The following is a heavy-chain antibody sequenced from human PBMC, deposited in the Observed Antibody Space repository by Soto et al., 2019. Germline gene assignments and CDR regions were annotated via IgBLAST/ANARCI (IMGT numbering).Heavy chain of an antibody. CDR1: GGTFSSYA. CDR2: IIPIFGTA. D-gene: IGHD4-17*01. Sequence: QVQLVQSGAEVKKPGSSVKVSCKASGGTFSSYAISWVRQAPGQGLEWMGGIIPIFGTANYAQKFQGRVTITADESTSTAYMELSSLRSEDTAVYYCVRGRWSSPSVTTLNWFDPWGQGTLVTVSS. CDR3: VRGRWSSPSVTTLNWFDP. V-gene: IGHV1-69*01. J-gene: IGHJ5*02.